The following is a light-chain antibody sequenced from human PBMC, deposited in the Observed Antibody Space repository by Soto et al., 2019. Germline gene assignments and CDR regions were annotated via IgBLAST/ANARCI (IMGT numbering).Light chain of an antibody. J-gene: IGKJ3*01. Sequence: DIQLTQSPSFLSASVGDRVTITCRASQDTRSYLAWYQQKPGKAPKLLIYVASTLQSGVPSRFSGSGSGTEFTLTISSLQPEDFATYYCQQHNSYPLTFGPGTNVEIK. V-gene: IGKV1-9*01. CDR2: VAS. CDR1: QDTRSY. CDR3: QQHNSYPLT.